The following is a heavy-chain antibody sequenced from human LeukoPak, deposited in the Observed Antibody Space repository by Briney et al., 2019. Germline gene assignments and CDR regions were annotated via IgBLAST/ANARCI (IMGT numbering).Heavy chain of an antibody. CDR1: GGSISSYY. J-gene: IGHJ3*02. CDR2: IYYSGST. V-gene: IGHV4-59*12. Sequence: SETLSLTCTVSGGSISSYYCGWIRQPPGEGLEWIGYIYYSGSTNYNPSLKSRVTISVDRSKNQFSLKLSSVTAADTAVYYCASYYDSSGLEAFDIWGQGIMVTVSS. D-gene: IGHD3-22*01. CDR3: ASYYDSSGLEAFDI.